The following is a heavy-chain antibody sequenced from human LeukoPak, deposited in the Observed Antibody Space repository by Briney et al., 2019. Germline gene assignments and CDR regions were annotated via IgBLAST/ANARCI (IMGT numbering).Heavy chain of an antibody. CDR2: INPNSGGT. CDR1: GYTFTGYY. Sequence: ASVKVSCKASGYTFTGYYMHWVRQAPGQGLEWMGRINPNSGGTNYAQKFQGRVTMTRDTSISTAYMELSRLRSDDTAVYYCPRDGERYNWNDGIDYWGQGTLVTVSS. CDR3: PRDGERYNWNDGIDY. J-gene: IGHJ4*02. D-gene: IGHD1-1*01. V-gene: IGHV1-2*06.